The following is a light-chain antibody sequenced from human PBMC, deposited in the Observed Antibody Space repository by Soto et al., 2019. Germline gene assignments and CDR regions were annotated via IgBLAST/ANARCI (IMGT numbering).Light chain of an antibody. CDR1: QSVSKY. Sequence: EIVLTQSPATLSLSPGERATLSCRASQSVSKYLAWYQQKPGQAPRLLIHDASNRATGIPARFSSSGSGTDFTLTISSLEPEDFGVYYCQQRSNWPQITFGGGTKVEIK. J-gene: IGKJ4*01. CDR3: QQRSNWPQIT. CDR2: DAS. V-gene: IGKV3-11*01.